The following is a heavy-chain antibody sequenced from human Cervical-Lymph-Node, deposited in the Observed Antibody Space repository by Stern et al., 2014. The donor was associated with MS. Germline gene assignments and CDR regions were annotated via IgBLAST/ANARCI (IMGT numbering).Heavy chain of an antibody. Sequence: EDQLVESGGTLVQPGGSLRLSCAASGFTVNSNYMTWVRQAPGKGLAWVSIFYSGISTYYAESVKARFSFSIDNSKNTLFLHMNNLRVEDTAMYYCTREMAARRLDPWGQGTLVIVSA. CDR2: FYSGIST. J-gene: IGHJ5*02. CDR1: GFTVNSNY. CDR3: TREMAARRLDP. V-gene: IGHV3-66*01. D-gene: IGHD5-24*01.